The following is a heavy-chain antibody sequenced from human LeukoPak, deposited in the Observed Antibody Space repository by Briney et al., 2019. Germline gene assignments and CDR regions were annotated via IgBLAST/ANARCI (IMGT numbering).Heavy chain of an antibody. CDR3: AGGSLVTTKYYYYYMDV. J-gene: IGHJ6*03. D-gene: IGHD4-17*01. Sequence: ASVKVSFKASGYTFTGYYMHWVRQAPGQGLEWMGWINPNSGGTNYAQKFQGRVTMTRDTSISTAYMELSRLRSDDTAVYYCAGGSLVTTKYYYYYMDVWGKGTTVTVSS. CDR1: GYTFTGYY. CDR2: INPNSGGT. V-gene: IGHV1-2*02.